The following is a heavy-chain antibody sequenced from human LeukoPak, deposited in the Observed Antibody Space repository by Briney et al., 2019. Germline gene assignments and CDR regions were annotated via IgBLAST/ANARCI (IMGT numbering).Heavy chain of an antibody. CDR1: GFTFSSYS. V-gene: IGHV3-48*01. Sequence: GGSLRLSCAASGFTFSSYSMNWVRQAPGKGLEWVSYISSSSSTIYYADSVKGRFTISRDNAKNSLYLQMNSLRAEDTAVYYCAKDRVGATGTSFDYWGQGTLVTVSS. D-gene: IGHD1-26*01. CDR2: ISSSSSTI. CDR3: AKDRVGATGTSFDY. J-gene: IGHJ4*02.